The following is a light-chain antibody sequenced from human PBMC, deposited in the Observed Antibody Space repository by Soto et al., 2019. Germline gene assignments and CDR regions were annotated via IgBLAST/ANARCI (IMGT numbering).Light chain of an antibody. CDR3: QQYNNWPPRT. CDR1: QNVNSN. J-gene: IGKJ1*01. V-gene: IGKV3-15*01. CDR2: GAS. Sequence: EIVMRQSPASLSVSPGERATLSCGARQNVNSNLAWYQQKPGQAPRFLIYGASTRATGIPDRFSGSGSGTEFTLTISSLQSEDFAVYYCQQYNNWPPRTFGQGTKVDIK.